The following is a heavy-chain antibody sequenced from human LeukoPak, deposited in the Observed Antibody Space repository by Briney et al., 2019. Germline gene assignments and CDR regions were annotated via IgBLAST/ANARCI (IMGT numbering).Heavy chain of an antibody. D-gene: IGHD2-15*01. Sequence: GGSLRLSCAASGFTFSTYAMSWVREAPGKGLEWVSTIYYSGGNTYSADSVKGRFTISRDNAKNTLYLQMNSLRAEDTAVYYCAKDQGQAVVPRRFDYWGQGTLVTVSS. CDR1: GFTFSTYA. J-gene: IGHJ4*02. CDR3: AKDQGQAVVPRRFDY. CDR2: IYYSGGNT. V-gene: IGHV3-23*01.